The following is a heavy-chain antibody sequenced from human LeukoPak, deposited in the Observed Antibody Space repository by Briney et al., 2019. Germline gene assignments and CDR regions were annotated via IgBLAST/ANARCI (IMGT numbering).Heavy chain of an antibody. J-gene: IGHJ1*01. V-gene: IGHV4-39*01. D-gene: IGHD3-22*01. Sequence: SETLSLTCSVSGDSVSRSDSYWDWIRQPPGKGLEWIETIYYSGRTYYSPSLKSRVTLSVDTSGNQFSLNLRSVTAADTAVYYCARRRYYDGSGYLEWGQGTLLSVSS. CDR2: IYYSGRT. CDR1: GDSVSRSDSY. CDR3: ARRRYYDGSGYLE.